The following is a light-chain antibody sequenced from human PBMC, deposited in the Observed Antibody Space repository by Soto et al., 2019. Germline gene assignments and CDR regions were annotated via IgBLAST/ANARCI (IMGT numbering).Light chain of an antibody. Sequence: EIVLTQSPGTLSLSPGERATLSCRASRSVSSNYLAWYQQKPGQAPRLLTYGASSRATGIPDRFSGSGSGTDFTLTISRLEPEDFAVYYCQQYGSSPQTFGQGTKVEIK. CDR3: QQYGSSPQT. CDR2: GAS. CDR1: RSVSSNY. V-gene: IGKV3-20*01. J-gene: IGKJ1*01.